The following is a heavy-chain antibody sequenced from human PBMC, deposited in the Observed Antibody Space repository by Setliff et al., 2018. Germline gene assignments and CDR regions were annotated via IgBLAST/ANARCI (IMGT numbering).Heavy chain of an antibody. Sequence: GGSLRLSCAASGFTFSSYWMSWVRQAPGKGLEWVANIKQDGNQKYYVDSVKSRFTISRDNAKNSLYLQMNSLRAEDTAVYYCARVHPATIFEVVIFDYWGQGTLVTVSS. D-gene: IGHD3-3*01. CDR3: ARVHPATIFEVVIFDY. V-gene: IGHV3-7*01. J-gene: IGHJ4*02. CDR2: IKQDGNQK. CDR1: GFTFSSYW.